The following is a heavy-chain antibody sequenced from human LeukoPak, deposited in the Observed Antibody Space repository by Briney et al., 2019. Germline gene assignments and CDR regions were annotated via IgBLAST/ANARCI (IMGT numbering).Heavy chain of an antibody. J-gene: IGHJ4*02. CDR2: IRYDGSNK. CDR3: AKGLLLWFGGAESIEAFDY. Sequence: GGSLRLSCAASGFTFSSYGMHWVRQAPGKGLEWVAFIRYDGSNKYYADSVKGRFTISRDNSKNTLYQQMNSLRAEDTAVYYCAKGLLLWFGGAESIEAFDYWGQGTLVTVSS. V-gene: IGHV3-30*02. CDR1: GFTFSSYG. D-gene: IGHD3-10*01.